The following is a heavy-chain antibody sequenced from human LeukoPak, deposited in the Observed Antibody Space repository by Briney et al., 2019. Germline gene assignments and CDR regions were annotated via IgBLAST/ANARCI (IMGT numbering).Heavy chain of an antibody. V-gene: IGHV4-34*01. CDR3: ARGRYYYDSSGYYYTYFDY. Sequence: PSETLSLTCAVSGGSISSGGYSWSWIRQPPGKGLEWIGEINHSGSTNYNPSLKSRVTISVDTSKNQFSLKLSSVTAADTAVYYCARGRYYYDSSGYYYTYFDYWGQGTLVTVSS. J-gene: IGHJ4*02. CDR2: INHSGST. CDR1: GGSISSGGYS. D-gene: IGHD3-22*01.